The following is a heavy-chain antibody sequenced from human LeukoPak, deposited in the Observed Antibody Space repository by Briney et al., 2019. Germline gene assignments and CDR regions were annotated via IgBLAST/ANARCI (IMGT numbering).Heavy chain of an antibody. Sequence: SETLSLTCAVYGGSFSGYYWSWIRQPPGKGLEWIGEINHSGSTNYNPSLKSRVTISVDTSKNQFSLKLSSVTAADTAVYYCARGNTYYYDSSGPSLVLAIDAFDIWGQGTMVTVSS. D-gene: IGHD3-22*01. CDR1: GGSFSGYY. J-gene: IGHJ3*02. CDR2: INHSGST. V-gene: IGHV4-34*01. CDR3: ARGNTYYYDSSGPSLVLAIDAFDI.